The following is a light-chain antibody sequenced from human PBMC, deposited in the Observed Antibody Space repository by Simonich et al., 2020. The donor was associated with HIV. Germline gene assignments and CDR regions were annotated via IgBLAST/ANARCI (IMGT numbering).Light chain of an antibody. Sequence: QSALPQPRSVSGSPGQSVTISCPGTRSDVGGYNYVSWYQQHPGKAPKLIIYDVSYRPSGVSNRFSGSKSGNTASLTISGLQAEDEAEYHCSSYTSNSTGVFGGGTKLTVL. V-gene: IGLV2-14*03. CDR1: RSDVGGYNY. J-gene: IGLJ3*02. CDR3: SSYTSNSTGV. CDR2: DVS.